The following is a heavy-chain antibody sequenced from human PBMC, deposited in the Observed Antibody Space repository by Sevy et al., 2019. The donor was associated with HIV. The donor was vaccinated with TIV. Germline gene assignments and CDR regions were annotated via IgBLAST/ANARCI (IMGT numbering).Heavy chain of an antibody. J-gene: IGHJ6*02. Sequence: GGSLRLSCAASGFTFSRYWMTWVRQAPGKGLEWVANIKQDGSEKYYMDSVKGRFTISRDNAKKSLFLQMNSLRAEDTAVYYCARDRDDSSDLGMDVWGQGTTVTVSS. CDR2: IKQDGSEK. V-gene: IGHV3-7*01. CDR3: ARDRDDSSDLGMDV. D-gene: IGHD2-21*02. CDR1: GFTFSRYW.